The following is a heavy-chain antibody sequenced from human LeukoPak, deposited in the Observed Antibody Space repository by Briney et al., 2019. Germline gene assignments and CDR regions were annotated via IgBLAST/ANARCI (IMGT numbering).Heavy chain of an antibody. J-gene: IGHJ5*01. CDR1: GSSISDNYY. Sequence: SSETLSLTCAVSGSSISDNYYWGWLRHPPGKGREWVGSIYYSDSTFYNNLSLNSRVTISVDASKNQLPLILRSVTAADTAENYCASHGGGSISVVLAAENWFDSWGQGTLVTVS. CDR2: IYYSDSTF. CDR3: ASHGGGSISVVLAAENWFDS. D-gene: IGHD2-15*01. V-gene: IGHV4-38-2*01.